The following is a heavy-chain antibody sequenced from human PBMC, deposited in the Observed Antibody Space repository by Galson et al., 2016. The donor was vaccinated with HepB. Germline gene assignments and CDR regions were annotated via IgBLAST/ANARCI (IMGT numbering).Heavy chain of an antibody. V-gene: IGHV2-70*04. D-gene: IGHD6-19*01. CDR1: GFSLNTDEMR. J-gene: IGHJ5*02. Sequence: PALVKPTQTLTLTCTFSGFSLNTDEMRVSWIRQPPGKALEWLARIDWDDDKFYSSSLKTRLTISKDTSKNQVVLTMTNMDPVDTATYYCAREVADTLAHWFDPWGQGTLVTVSS. CDR3: AREVADTLAHWFDP. CDR2: IDWDDDK.